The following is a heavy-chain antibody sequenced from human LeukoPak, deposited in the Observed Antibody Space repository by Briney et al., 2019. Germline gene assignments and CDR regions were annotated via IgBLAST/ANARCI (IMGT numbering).Heavy chain of an antibody. J-gene: IGHJ4*02. Sequence: SVKVSCKASGGTFSSYAISWVRQAPGQGLEWMGGIIPIFGTANYAQKFQGRVTITTDESTSTAYMELSSLRSEDTAVYYCARGYGSGLPYSQTDFGYWGQGTLVTVSS. CDR2: IIPIFGTA. D-gene: IGHD3-10*01. V-gene: IGHV1-69*05. CDR3: ARGYGSGLPYSQTDFGY. CDR1: GGTFSSYA.